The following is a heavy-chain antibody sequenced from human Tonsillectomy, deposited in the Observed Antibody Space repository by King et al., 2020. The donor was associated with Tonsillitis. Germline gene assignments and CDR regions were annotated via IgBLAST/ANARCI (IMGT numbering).Heavy chain of an antibody. V-gene: IGHV3-48*03. CDR2: ISRSGSTI. Sequence: VQLVESGGGLVQPGGSLRLSCVVSGFTFSYYEMNWVRQAPGKGLEWVSYISRSGSTIYYADSVRGRFTISRDNAKSSLYLQMNSLRADDTAVYYCARGGYYDSSAAGLAYWGQGTLVTVSS. D-gene: IGHD3-22*01. CDR3: ARGGYYDSSAAGLAY. CDR1: GFTFSYYE. J-gene: IGHJ4*02.